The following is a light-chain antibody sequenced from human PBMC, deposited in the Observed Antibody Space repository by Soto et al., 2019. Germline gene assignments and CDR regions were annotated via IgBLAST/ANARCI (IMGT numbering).Light chain of an antibody. J-gene: IGKJ4*01. CDR1: QSVSQNF. V-gene: IGKV3-20*01. Sequence: EIVLTQSPGTLSLSPGERATLSCRASQSVSQNFLAWYQQKPGQAPRLLINGASSRATGIPDRFSGSGSGPDYALPIARLEPEDFAVYFCQQDGSSPPTFGGGTKVA. CDR2: GAS. CDR3: QQDGSSPPT.